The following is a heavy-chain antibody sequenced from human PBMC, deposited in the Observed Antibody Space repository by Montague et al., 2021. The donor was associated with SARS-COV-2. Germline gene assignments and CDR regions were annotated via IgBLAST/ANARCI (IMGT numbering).Heavy chain of an antibody. D-gene: IGHD2-2*01. CDR1: GGSIITGSNFY. CDR2: IHSSGGT. CDR3: ARTVVVPAAMSRYYGMDV. Sequence: TLSLTCAVSGGSIITGSNFYWGWIRQSAGKGLEWIGRIHSSGGTNYNPSLKSRVTMSVDTSKNQFSLKLSSGTAADTAVYYCARTVVVPAAMSRYYGMDVWGQGTSVTVSS. J-gene: IGHJ6*02. V-gene: IGHV4-61*02.